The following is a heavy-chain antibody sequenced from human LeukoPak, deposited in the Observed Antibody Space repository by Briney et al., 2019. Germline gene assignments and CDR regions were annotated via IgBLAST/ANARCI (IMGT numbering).Heavy chain of an antibody. V-gene: IGHV4-61*02. CDR3: AREVYLGYFDY. CDR1: GGSISSGSYY. Sequence: SQTLSLTCTVSGGSISSGSYYWRWLRQPAGKGLEWIGRIYTSGSTNYNPSLKSRVTISVDTSKNQFSLKLSSVTAADTAVYYCAREVYLGYFDYWGQGTLVTVSS. J-gene: IGHJ4*02. D-gene: IGHD7-27*01. CDR2: IYTSGST.